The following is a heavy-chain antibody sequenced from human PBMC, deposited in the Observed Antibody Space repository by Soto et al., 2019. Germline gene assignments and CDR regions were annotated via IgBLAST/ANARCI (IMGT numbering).Heavy chain of an antibody. D-gene: IGHD4-17*01. J-gene: IGHJ4*02. CDR1: GGSISSGGYY. V-gene: IGHV4-31*03. CDR2: IYYSGST. Sequence: PSETLSLTCTVSGGSISSGGYYWSWIRQHPGKGLEWIGYIYYSGSTYYNPSLKSRVTISVDTSKNQFSLKLSSVTAADTAVYYCARSLDYGGNEYFDYWGQGTLVTVSS. CDR3: ARSLDYGGNEYFDY.